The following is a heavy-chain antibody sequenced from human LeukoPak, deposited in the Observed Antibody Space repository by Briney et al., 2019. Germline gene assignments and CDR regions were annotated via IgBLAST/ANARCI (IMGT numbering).Heavy chain of an antibody. CDR1: GGSISDDY. V-gene: IGHV4-4*07. CDR3: ARGAGPFDS. CDR2: IYNSEPA. J-gene: IGHJ4*02. D-gene: IGHD6-19*01. Sequence: SETLSLTCTVSGGSISDDYWSWIRQPAGKGPEWVGRIYNSEPANYNPSLKSRVTMSVDTSKNQLSLRLRSVTAADTAVYYCARGAGPFDSWGQGTLVTVSS.